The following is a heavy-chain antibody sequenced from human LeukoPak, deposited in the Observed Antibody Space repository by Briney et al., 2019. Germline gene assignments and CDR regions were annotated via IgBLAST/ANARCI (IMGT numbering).Heavy chain of an antibody. CDR1: GYSISSCYY. J-gene: IGHJ4*02. D-gene: IGHD2-2*01. CDR3: ARGFGRKYQLSPFDY. CDR2: IYHSGST. Sequence: SETLSVTCAVSGYSISSCYYWGWIRQPPGKGLEWIGNIYHSGSTSYNPSLKSRVTMSVDTSKNQFSLKLSSVTAADTAVYYCARGFGRKYQLSPFDYWGQGTLVTAPS. V-gene: IGHV4-38-2*01.